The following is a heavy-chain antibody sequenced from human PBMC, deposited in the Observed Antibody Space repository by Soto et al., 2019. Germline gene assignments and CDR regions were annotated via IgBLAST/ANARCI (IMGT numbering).Heavy chain of an antibody. CDR1: GYTFTSYG. CDR2: ISAYNGNT. Sequence: GASVKVSCKASGYTFTSYGISWVRQAPGQGLEWMGWISAYNGNTNYAQKLQGRVTMTTDTSTSTAYMELRSLRPDDTAVYYCARDLSLIDYGGNTFDYWGQGTLVTVSS. CDR3: ARDLSLIDYGGNTFDY. V-gene: IGHV1-18*01. D-gene: IGHD4-17*01. J-gene: IGHJ4*02.